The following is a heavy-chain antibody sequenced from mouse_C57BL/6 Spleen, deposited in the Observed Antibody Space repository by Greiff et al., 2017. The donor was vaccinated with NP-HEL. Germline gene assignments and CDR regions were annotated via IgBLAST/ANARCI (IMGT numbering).Heavy chain of an antibody. CDR2: INYDGSST. Sequence: EVKLVESEGGLVQPGSSMKLSCTASGFTFSDYYMAWVRQVPEKGLEWVANINYDGSSTYYLDSLKSRFIISRDNAKNILYLQMSSLKSEDTATYYCARGEVLFSYFDYWGQGTTLTVSS. CDR1: GFTFSDYY. CDR3: ARGEVLFSYFDY. D-gene: IGHD1-1*02. V-gene: IGHV5-16*01. J-gene: IGHJ2*01.